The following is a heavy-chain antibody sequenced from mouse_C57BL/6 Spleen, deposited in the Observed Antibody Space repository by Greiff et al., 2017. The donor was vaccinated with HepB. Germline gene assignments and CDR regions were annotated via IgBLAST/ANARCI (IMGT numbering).Heavy chain of an antibody. J-gene: IGHJ4*01. V-gene: IGHV1-26*01. CDR1: GYTFTDYY. CDR2: INPNNGGT. CDR3: ARERGTAQASYAMDY. D-gene: IGHD3-2*02. Sequence: VQLQQSGPELVKPGASVKISCKASGYTFTDYYMNWVKQSHGKSLEWIGDINPNNGGTSYNQKFKGKATLTVDKSSSTAYMELRSLTSEDSAVYYCARERGTAQASYAMDYWGQGTSVTVSS.